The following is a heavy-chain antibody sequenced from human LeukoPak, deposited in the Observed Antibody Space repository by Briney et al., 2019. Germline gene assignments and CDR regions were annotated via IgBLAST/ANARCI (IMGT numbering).Heavy chain of an antibody. CDR3: ARVYYYDSSGYYHYARYDAFDI. V-gene: IGHV4-34*01. CDR2: INHSGST. D-gene: IGHD3-22*01. Sequence: PSETLSLTCAVYGGSFSGYYWSWIRQPPGKGLEWIGEINHSGSTNYNPSLKSRVTISVDTSKNQFSLKLSSVTAADTAVYYCARVYYYDSSGYYHYARYDAFDIWGQGTMVTVSS. CDR1: GGSFSGYY. J-gene: IGHJ3*02.